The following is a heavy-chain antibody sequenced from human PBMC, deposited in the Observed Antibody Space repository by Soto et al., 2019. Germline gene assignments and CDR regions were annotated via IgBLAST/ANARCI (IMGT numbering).Heavy chain of an antibody. Sequence: ASVKVSCKASGYTFTSYDINWVRQATGQGLEWMGWMNPNSGNTGYAEKFQGRVTMTRNTSISTAYMELSSLRSEDTAVYYCARGVAAAGMFYYYYGMDVWGQGTTVTVSS. CDR3: ARGVAAAGMFYYYYGMDV. J-gene: IGHJ6*02. V-gene: IGHV1-8*01. D-gene: IGHD6-13*01. CDR1: GYTFTSYD. CDR2: MNPNSGNT.